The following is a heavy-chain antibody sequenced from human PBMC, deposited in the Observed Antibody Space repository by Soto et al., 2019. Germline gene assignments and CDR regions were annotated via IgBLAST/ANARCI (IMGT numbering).Heavy chain of an antibody. V-gene: IGHV3-7*01. J-gene: IGHJ5*02. CDR3: ARGYYDFWADAVNWFDP. CDR1: GFTFSSYW. Sequence: GGSLRLSCAASGFTFSSYWMSWVRQAPGKGLEWVANIKQDGSEKYYVDSVKGRFTISRDNAKNSLYLQMDSLRAEDTAVYYCARGYYDFWADAVNWFDPWGRGTLVTVSS. D-gene: IGHD3-3*01. CDR2: IKQDGSEK.